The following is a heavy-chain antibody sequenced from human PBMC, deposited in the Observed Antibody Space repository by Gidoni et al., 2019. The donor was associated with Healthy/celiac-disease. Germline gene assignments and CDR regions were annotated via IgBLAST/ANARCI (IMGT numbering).Heavy chain of an antibody. CDR1: GGSFSGYY. D-gene: IGHD3-22*01. CDR2: INHSGST. CDR3: ARASYYYDSSGYLRLGRYFQH. J-gene: IGHJ1*01. V-gene: IGHV4-34*01. Sequence: QVQLQQWGAGLLKPSETLSLTCAVYGGSFSGYYWRWIRQPPGKGLEWIGEINHSGSTNYNPSLKSRVTISVDTSKNQFSLKLSSVTAADTAVYYCARASYYYDSSGYLRLGRYFQHWGQGTLVTVSS.